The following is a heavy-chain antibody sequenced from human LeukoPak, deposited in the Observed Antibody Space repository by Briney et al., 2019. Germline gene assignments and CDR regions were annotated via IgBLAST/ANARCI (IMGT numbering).Heavy chain of an antibody. Sequence: SGTLSLTCAVSGGSISSTNWWSWVRQPPGKGLEWIGHIYHSGSTNYNPSLKSRVTISVDTSKNQFSLKLSSVTAADTAVYYCARDGYYCSSTSCYNYFQYWGQGTLVTVSS. CDR2: IYHSGST. CDR3: ARDGYYCSSTSCYNYFQY. CDR1: GGSISSTNW. D-gene: IGHD2-2*02. V-gene: IGHV4-4*02. J-gene: IGHJ1*01.